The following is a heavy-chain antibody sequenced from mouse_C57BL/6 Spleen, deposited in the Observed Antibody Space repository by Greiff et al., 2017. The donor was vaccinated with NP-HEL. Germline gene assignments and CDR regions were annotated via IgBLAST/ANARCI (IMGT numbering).Heavy chain of an antibody. J-gene: IGHJ1*03. D-gene: IGHD1-1*01. CDR2: IYSGSGST. V-gene: IGHV1-55*01. CDR1: GYTFTSYW. Sequence: QVQLQQPGAELVKPGASVKMSCKASGYTFTSYWITWVKQSPGPGLEWIGDIYSGSGSTNYNAKFKSKATQTVDTSSSTAYMRLSSLTSEDSAVYYCATTVVGYFGVWGTGTTVTVAS. CDR3: ATTVVGYFGV.